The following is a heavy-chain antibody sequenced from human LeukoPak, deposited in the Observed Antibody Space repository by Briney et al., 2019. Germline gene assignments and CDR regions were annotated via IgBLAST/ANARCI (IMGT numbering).Heavy chain of an antibody. J-gene: IGHJ4*02. V-gene: IGHV3-9*01. CDR3: AAAPNYYDSRDY. Sequence: PGGSLRLSCAASGFTFDDYAMHWVRQAPGKGLEWVSGISWNSGSIGYADSVKGRFTISRDNAKNSLYLQMNSLRAEDTAVYYCAAAPNYYDSRDYWGQGTLVTVSS. CDR1: GFTFDDYA. D-gene: IGHD3-22*01. CDR2: ISWNSGSI.